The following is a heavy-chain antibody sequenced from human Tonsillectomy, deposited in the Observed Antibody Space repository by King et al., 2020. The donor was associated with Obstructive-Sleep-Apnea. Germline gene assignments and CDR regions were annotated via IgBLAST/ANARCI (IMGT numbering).Heavy chain of an antibody. CDR3: AKDLSSGWYSPLDY. CDR1: GFNFDDYA. V-gene: IGHV3-9*01. D-gene: IGHD6-19*01. J-gene: IGHJ4*02. CDR2: ISWNS. Sequence: VQLVESGGGLVRPGRSLRLSCAASGFNFDDYAMHWVRQAPGKGLEWVSGISWNSGYADSVKGRFTISRDNAKNSLYLQMNRLRAEDTALYYCAKDLSSGWYSPLDYWGQGTLVTVSS.